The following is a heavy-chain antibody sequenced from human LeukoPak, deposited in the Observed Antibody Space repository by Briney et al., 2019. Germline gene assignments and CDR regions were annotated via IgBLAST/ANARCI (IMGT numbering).Heavy chain of an antibody. V-gene: IGHV4-34*01. J-gene: IGHJ4*02. CDR3: ARGRGYGYGLFDY. D-gene: IGHD5-18*01. CDR2: INHSGST. CDR1: GGSFSGYY. Sequence: SETLSLTCAVYGGSFSGYYWSWIRQPPGKGLEWIGEINHSGSTNYNPSLKSRVTISVDTSKNQFSLKLSSVTAADTAVYYCARGRGYGYGLFDYWGQGTLVTVSS.